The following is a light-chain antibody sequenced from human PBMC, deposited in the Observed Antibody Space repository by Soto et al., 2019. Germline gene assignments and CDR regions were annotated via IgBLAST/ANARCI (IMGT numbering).Light chain of an antibody. CDR2: DTS. V-gene: IGKV3-15*01. Sequence: EIVLTQSPATLYVSPGERATLSCRASQSLSSNVAWYQQRPRQAPRLLIYDTSTRASDVPARFSGRGSGTEFTLTIASLQSEDFAIYYGQQYNHWPRMRSLGGGTKVDIK. CDR1: QSLSSN. CDR3: QQYNHWPRMRS. J-gene: IGKJ4*01.